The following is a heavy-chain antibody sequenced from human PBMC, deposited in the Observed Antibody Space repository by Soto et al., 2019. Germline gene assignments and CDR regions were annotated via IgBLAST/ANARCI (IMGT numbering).Heavy chain of an antibody. CDR3: ARGMGMIRRHDS. J-gene: IGHJ4*02. D-gene: IGHD3-22*01. CDR2: IYYTGTT. CDR1: GGSISGGDYY. V-gene: IGHV4-30-4*01. Sequence: QVQLQESGPGLVKPSETLSLTCTVSGGSISGGDYYWTWIRQSPGKGLEWIGNIYYTGTTYYNPSLKSRVTVSGDTSNNQFSLSLNAVTATDTAVYYCARGMGMIRRHDSWGQGTLVIVST.